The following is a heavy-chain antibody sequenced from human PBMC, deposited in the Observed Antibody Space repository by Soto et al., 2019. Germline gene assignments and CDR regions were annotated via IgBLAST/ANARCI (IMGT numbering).Heavy chain of an antibody. V-gene: IGHV4-31*03. CDR3: ARIYSSSSDPFDY. CDR1: GGSISSGGYY. D-gene: IGHD6-6*01. CDR2: IYYSGST. Sequence: SETLSLTCTVSGGSISSGGYYWSWIRQHPGKGLEWIGYIYYSGSTYYNPSLKSRVTISVDTSKNQFSLKLSSVTAADTAVYYCARIYSSSSDPFDYWGQGTLVTVSS. J-gene: IGHJ4*02.